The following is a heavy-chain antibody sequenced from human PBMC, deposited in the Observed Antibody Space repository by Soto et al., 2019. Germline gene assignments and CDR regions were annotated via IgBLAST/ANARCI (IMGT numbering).Heavy chain of an antibody. CDR3: AGLYSGYEIWYFDL. CDR1: GGSFSRGNYY. D-gene: IGHD5-12*01. Sequence: QLQLQESGPGLVKPSETLSLNCTVSGGSFSRGNYYWGWIRQTPGKGPEWIANIYYNGGTYYNPSLKSRVTISRETSKNLSSLKLSSVTAADTAVYYCAGLYSGYEIWYFDLWGRGTLVTVSS. CDR2: IYYNGGT. J-gene: IGHJ2*01. V-gene: IGHV4-39*01.